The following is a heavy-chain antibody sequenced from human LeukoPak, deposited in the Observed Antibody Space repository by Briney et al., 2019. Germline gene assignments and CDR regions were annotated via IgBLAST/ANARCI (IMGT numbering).Heavy chain of an antibody. CDR1: GFTFSSYA. J-gene: IGHJ4*02. CDR2: ISYDGSNK. V-gene: IGHV3-30*04. Sequence: PGGSLRLSCAASGFTFSSYAMHWVRQAPGKVLEWVAVISYDGSNKYYADSVKGRFTISRDNSKNTLYLQMNSLRAEDTAVYYCASSQQTFDYWGQGTLVTVSS. CDR3: ASSQQTFDY. D-gene: IGHD1/OR15-1a*01.